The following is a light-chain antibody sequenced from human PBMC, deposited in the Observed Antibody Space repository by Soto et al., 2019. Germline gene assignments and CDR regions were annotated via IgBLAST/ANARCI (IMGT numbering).Light chain of an antibody. CDR2: LNSDGSH. CDR3: QTWGTGIQV. V-gene: IGLV4-69*01. J-gene: IGLJ2*01. CDR1: SGHNSYA. Sequence: QSVLTQSPSASASLGASVKLTCTLSSGHNSYAIAWHQQQPEEGPRYLMKLNSDGSHTKGDGIPDRFSGSSSGAERYLTISSLQSEDEADYYCQTWGTGIQVFGGGTKVTVL.